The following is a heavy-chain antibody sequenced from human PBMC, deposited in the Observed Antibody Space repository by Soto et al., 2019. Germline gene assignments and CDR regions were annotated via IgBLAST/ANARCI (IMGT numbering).Heavy chain of an antibody. V-gene: IGHV3-23*01. Sequence: GGSLRLACAASGFTFSSYAMSWVRQAPGKGLEWVSAISGSGGSTYYADSVKGRFTISRDNSKNTLYLQMNSLRAEDTAVYYCAKDVCSITSCSHPETGYNTTRGQGTLVTVSS. D-gene: IGHD2-2*01. J-gene: IGHJ4*02. CDR3: AKDVCSITSCSHPETGYNTT. CDR2: ISGSGGST. CDR1: GFTFSSYA.